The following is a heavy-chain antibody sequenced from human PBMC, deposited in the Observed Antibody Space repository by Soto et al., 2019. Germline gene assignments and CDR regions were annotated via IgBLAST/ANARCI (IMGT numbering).Heavy chain of an antibody. D-gene: IGHD6-19*01. CDR3: AREGAVADHGSYYYYGMDV. V-gene: IGHV3-30-3*01. CDR2: ISYDGSNK. CDR1: GFTFSSYA. J-gene: IGHJ6*02. Sequence: PGGSLRLSCAASGFTFSSYAMHWVRQAPGKGLEWVAVISYDGSNKYYADSVKGRFTISRDNSKNTLYLQMNSLRAEDTAVYYCAREGAVADHGSYYYYGMDVWGQGTTVTVSS.